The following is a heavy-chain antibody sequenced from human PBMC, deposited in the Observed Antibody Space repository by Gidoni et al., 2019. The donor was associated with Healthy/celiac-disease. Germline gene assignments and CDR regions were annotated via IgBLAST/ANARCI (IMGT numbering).Heavy chain of an antibody. Sequence: EVQLVESGGGLVKPGGSLRLSCAAYGCTFSNAWMSWVRQDPGKGLEWVGRIKSKTDGGTTDYAAPVKGRFTISRDDSKNTLYLQMNSLKTEDTAVYYCTTDARKYGSGSYYKYFDYWGQGTLVTVSS. D-gene: IGHD3-10*01. CDR3: TTDARKYGSGSYYKYFDY. CDR1: GCTFSNAW. J-gene: IGHJ4*02. CDR2: IKSKTDGGTT. V-gene: IGHV3-15*01.